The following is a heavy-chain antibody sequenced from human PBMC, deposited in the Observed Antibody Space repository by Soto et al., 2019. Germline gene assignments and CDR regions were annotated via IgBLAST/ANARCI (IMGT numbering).Heavy chain of an antibody. D-gene: IGHD3-16*01. V-gene: IGHV3-15*01. CDR3: TRDYDFDS. CDR2: IKSKADRGTT. J-gene: IGHJ4*02. CDR1: GFIFSNAL. Sequence: EVQLVESGGGLVKPGGSLRLSCTVAGFIFSNALMSWVRQAPGKGLEWVGRIKSKADRGTTDYAAPVKGRFSISRNDSKDTLYLQMNGLKTEDTAVYYCTRDYDFDSWGQGTLVTVSS.